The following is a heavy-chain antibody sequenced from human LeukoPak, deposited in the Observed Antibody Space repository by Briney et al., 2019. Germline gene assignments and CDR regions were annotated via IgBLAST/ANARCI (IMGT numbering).Heavy chain of an antibody. V-gene: IGHV1-24*01. J-gene: IGHJ4*02. CDR1: GYILTEIS. CDR2: FDPEDGET. D-gene: IGHD2-2*01. Sequence: ASVKVSCKVSGYILTEISMHWVRQAPGKGLEWMGGFDPEDGETIYAQKFLGRVTMTEDTSTDTAHMELSSLTSEDTAVYYCATDSIKTQLPRIDSWGQGTLVTVSS. CDR3: ATDSIKTQLPRIDS.